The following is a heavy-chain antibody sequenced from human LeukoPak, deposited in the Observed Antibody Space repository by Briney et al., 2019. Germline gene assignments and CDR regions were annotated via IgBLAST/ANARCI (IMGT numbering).Heavy chain of an antibody. CDR3: AKDQNYESSGYYGGFDY. CDR1: GFSFSSHV. CDR2: ISGSGGDT. D-gene: IGHD3-22*01. J-gene: IGHJ4*02. V-gene: IGHV3-23*01. Sequence: GGSLRLSCAASGFSFSSHVMHWVRQAPGKGLEWVSGISGSGGDTYYADSVKGRFTISRDNSKNTLNLQMNSLRAEDTALYYCAKDQNYESSGYYGGFDYWGQGTLVTVSP.